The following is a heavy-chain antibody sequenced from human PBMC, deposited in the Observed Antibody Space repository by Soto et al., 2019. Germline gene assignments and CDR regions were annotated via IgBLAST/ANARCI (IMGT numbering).Heavy chain of an antibody. CDR1: GFNLRRHP. CDR3: ARDRGDDAHDYYYNAMDV. Sequence: PGRCLWPSSVPFGFNLRRHPWIAVSQAPEKGLEWVSAIRGFSPYTFYADSLKGRFTFARDNAKNSLYLQMNSLGAEDRAGYYCARDRGDDAHDYYYNAMDVWGQGT. V-gene: IGHV3-21*01. J-gene: IGHJ6*02. CDR2: IRGFSPYT. D-gene: IGHD2-2*01.